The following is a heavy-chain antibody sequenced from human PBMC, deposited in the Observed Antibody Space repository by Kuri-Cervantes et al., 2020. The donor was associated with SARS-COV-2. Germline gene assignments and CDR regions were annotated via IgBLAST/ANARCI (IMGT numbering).Heavy chain of an antibody. D-gene: IGHD2-2*01. CDR3: ATQGIVVVPAAIGHMDV. J-gene: IGHJ6*03. CDR2: IYYSGST. CDR1: GGSISSYY. V-gene: IGHV4-39*01. Sequence: SETLSLTCTVSGGSISSYYWGWIRQPPGKGLEWIGSIYYSGSTYYNPSLKSRVTISVDTSKNQFSLKLSSVTAADTAVYYCATQGIVVVPAAIGHMDVWGKGTTVTVSS.